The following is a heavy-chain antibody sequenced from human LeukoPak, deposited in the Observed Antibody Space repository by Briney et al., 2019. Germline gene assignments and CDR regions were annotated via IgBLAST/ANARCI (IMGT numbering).Heavy chain of an antibody. V-gene: IGHV3-53*01. CDR1: GFTVSSNY. CDR3: AVVVPAANWFDP. J-gene: IGHJ5*02. Sequence: GGSLRLSCAASGFTVSSNYMSWVRQAPGKGLEWVSVIYSGGSTYYADSVKGRFTISRDNSKNTLYLQMNSLRAEDTAVYYCAVVVPAANWFDPWGQGTLVTVSS. CDR2: IYSGGST. D-gene: IGHD2-2*01.